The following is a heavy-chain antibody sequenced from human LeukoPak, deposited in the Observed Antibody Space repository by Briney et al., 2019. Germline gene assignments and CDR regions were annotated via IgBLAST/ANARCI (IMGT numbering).Heavy chain of an antibody. CDR3: AVPGPYYSNYGMDV. J-gene: IGHJ6*02. CDR1: GGSISSSNYY. CDR2: VYYTGST. V-gene: IGHV4-39*01. Sequence: SETLSLTCTVSGGSISSSNYYWGWIRQPPGKGLEWIGNVYYTGSTYYNTSLKSRVTISVDTSKNQFSLKPSSVTAADTAVYYCAVPGPYYSNYGMDVWGQGTSVTVSS.